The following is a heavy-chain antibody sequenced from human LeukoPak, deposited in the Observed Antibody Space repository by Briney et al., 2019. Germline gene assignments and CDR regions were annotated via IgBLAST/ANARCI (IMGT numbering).Heavy chain of an antibody. V-gene: IGHV6-1*01. J-gene: IGHJ4*02. Sequence: SQTLSLTCAISGDSVSRDSAAWAWSRQSPSRGVEWLGRTYYRSKWYTDYAVSVRSRITINPDTSKNQFSLQLNSVTPEDTAVYFCARVIRGTTGTIDYWGQGTLVTVSS. CDR2: TYYRSKWYT. CDR1: GDSVSRDSAA. CDR3: ARVIRGTTGTIDY. D-gene: IGHD1-1*01.